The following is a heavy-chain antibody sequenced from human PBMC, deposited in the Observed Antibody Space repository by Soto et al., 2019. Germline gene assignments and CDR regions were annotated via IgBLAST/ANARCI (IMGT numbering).Heavy chain of an antibody. J-gene: IGHJ4*02. V-gene: IGHV3-11*01. CDR3: ARDLVXVSXGVXSSSSGGYFFDF. CDR2: ISNSGRTL. Sequence: QVQLVESGGGLVKPGGSLRLSCAASGFTFSDYYMSWIRQAPGKGLEWVSYISNSGRTLYYADSMKGRFTISRDNAKNSLYLQINSLRSEDTAVYYCARDLVXVSXGVXSSSSGGYFFDFWGQGTLVTVSS. D-gene: IGHD6-6*01. CDR1: GFTFSDYY.